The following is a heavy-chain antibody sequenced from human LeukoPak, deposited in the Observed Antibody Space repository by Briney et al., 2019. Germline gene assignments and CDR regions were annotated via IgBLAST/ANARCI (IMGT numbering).Heavy chain of an antibody. V-gene: IGHV3-23*01. J-gene: IGHJ4*02. D-gene: IGHD3-16*01. CDR3: AKASWVSSADAVL. CDR1: GISISSYA. Sequence: GESLRLSCAASGISISSYAMSWVRQAPGKGLEWVSGISISGGSTSYADSVKGRFTISRDNPRNTLYMETNSLRAEDTALYYCAKASWVSSADAVLWGQGTVVTVSS. CDR2: ISISGGST.